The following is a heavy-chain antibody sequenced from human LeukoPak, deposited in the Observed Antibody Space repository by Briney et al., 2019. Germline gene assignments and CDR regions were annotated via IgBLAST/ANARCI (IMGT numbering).Heavy chain of an antibody. CDR2: IIPIFGTA. CDR1: GYTFTSYD. J-gene: IGHJ4*02. V-gene: IGHV1-69*05. Sequence: SVKVSCKASGYTFTSYDINWVRQAPGQGLEWMGGIIPIFGTANYAQKFQGRVTITTDESTSTAYMELSSLRSEDTAVYYCARDVTGTTSRFDYWGQGTLVTVSS. D-gene: IGHD1-7*01. CDR3: ARDVTGTTSRFDY.